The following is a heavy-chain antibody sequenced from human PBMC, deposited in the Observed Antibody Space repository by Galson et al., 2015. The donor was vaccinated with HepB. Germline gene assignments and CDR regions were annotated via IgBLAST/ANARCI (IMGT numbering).Heavy chain of an antibody. Sequence: SVKVSCKASGYTFTSYAMHWVRQAPGQRLEWMGWINAGNGNTKYSQRFQGRVTITRDTSASTAYMELSSLRSEDTAVYYCARDLCDFWSGYYCWYFDLWGRGTLVTVSS. CDR3: ARDLCDFWSGYYCWYFDL. CDR2: INAGNGNT. J-gene: IGHJ2*01. CDR1: GYTFTSYA. V-gene: IGHV1-3*01. D-gene: IGHD3-3*01.